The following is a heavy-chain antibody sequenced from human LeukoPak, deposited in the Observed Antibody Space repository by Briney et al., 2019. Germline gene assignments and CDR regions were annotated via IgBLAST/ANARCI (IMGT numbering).Heavy chain of an antibody. D-gene: IGHD4-17*01. J-gene: IGHJ4*02. CDR1: GFTFSSYA. V-gene: IGHV3-23*01. CDR3: AKGLSMTSLGIDY. CDR2: ISGSADTT. Sequence: GGSLRLSCAASGFTFSSYAVSWVRRAPGRGLEWVSTISGSADTTDYADSVKGRFTISRDNSKNTLYLQMNSLRAEDTATYYCAKGLSMTSLGIDYWGQGTLVTVSS.